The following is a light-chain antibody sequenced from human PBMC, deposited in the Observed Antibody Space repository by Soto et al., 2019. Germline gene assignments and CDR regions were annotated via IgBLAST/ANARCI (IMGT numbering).Light chain of an antibody. CDR3: QQYGNSPLS. CDR2: GVS. V-gene: IGKV3-20*01. Sequence: ETVLTQSPGTLSLSPGERATLSCRASQTVSNRYLAWYQHKAGQAPRLLISGVSSRATGIPDRFSGSGSGTDFPVTISRLVPEDFALYYCQQYGNSPLSFGQWTRLEIK. CDR1: QTVSNRY. J-gene: IGKJ5*01.